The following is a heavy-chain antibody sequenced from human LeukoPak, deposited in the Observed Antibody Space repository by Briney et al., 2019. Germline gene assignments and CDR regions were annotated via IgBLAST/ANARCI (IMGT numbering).Heavy chain of an antibody. CDR2: INHSGST. V-gene: IGHV4-34*01. CDR1: GGSFSGYY. J-gene: IGHJ4*02. D-gene: IGHD3-22*01. CDR3: ARGWNYYDSNFDY. Sequence: PSETLSLTCAVYGGSFSGYYWSWIRQPPVKGLEWIGEINHSGSTNYNPSLKSRVTISVDTSKNQFSLKLSSVTAADTAVYYCARGWNYYDSNFDYWGQGTLVTVSS.